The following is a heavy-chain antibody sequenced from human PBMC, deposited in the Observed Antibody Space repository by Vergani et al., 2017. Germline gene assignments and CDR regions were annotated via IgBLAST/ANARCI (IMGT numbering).Heavy chain of an antibody. CDR2: VYTSGMT. CDR1: GGSINTGAYY. Sequence: QVQLQESGPRLVRPSQTLSLTCTVSGGSINTGAYYWSWIRQPAGKGLEWIGSVYTSGMTNYNPSLKSRVTILVGRSKSQLSLKLTSVTAGDTAVYFCARELSDYYGSGSYDYNPYYYEGMDVWGPGTTVTVSS. D-gene: IGHD3-10*01. V-gene: IGHV4-61*02. J-gene: IGHJ6*02. CDR3: ARELSDYYGSGSYDYNPYYYEGMDV.